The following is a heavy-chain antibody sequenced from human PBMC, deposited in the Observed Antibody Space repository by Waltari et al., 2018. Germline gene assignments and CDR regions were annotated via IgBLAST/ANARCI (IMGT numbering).Heavy chain of an antibody. CDR3: ARGDRAPSGYGTELDY. V-gene: IGHV4-59*01. CDR1: GGSMNTYY. D-gene: IGHD5-12*01. Sequence: QVQLQESGPGLVKPSETLSLTCTVSGGSMNTYYWTWIRQPPGKGLEYIWYIYDRRSTNSNPSRKSLITISIDTSMNQLYLRVTSVTAADTAVYYCARGDRAPSGYGTELDYWGQGTMVTVSS. CDR2: IYDRRST. J-gene: IGHJ4*02.